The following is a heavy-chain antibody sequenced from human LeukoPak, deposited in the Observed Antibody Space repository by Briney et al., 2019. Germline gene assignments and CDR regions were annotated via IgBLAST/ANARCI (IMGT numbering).Heavy chain of an antibody. Sequence: SQTLSLTCAISGDSVSSNSTAWHWIRQSPSRGLEWLGRTYYRSKWYNDYAVSVNSRISINPDTSKNQFSLQLNSVTPEDTAVYYCARDSERWLQNYFDYWGQGTLVTISS. CDR2: TYYRSKWYN. J-gene: IGHJ4*02. D-gene: IGHD5-24*01. V-gene: IGHV6-1*01. CDR3: ARDSERWLQNYFDY. CDR1: GDSVSSNSTA.